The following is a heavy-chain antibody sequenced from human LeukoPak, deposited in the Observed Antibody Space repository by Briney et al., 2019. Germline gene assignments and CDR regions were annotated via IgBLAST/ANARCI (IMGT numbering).Heavy chain of an antibody. J-gene: IGHJ4*02. CDR1: GVSFSGYY. V-gene: IGHV4-34*01. Sequence: SETLSLTCGVSGVSFSGYYWSWIRPPPGKGPEWIGEISHSGRTAYNPSLSSRVTISLDTSNKQFFLKLSFVTAADTAVYYCTRTSPGIPLDFWGQGTLVTVSS. CDR2: ISHSGRT. CDR3: TRTSPGIPLDF. D-gene: IGHD1-26*01.